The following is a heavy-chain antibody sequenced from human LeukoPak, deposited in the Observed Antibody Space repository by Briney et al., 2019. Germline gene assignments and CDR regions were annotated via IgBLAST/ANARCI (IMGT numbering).Heavy chain of an antibody. V-gene: IGHV3-30*03. CDR2: ISYDGSNK. Sequence: GRSLRLSCAASGFTLSSYGMHWVRQAPGKGLEWVAVISYDGSNKYYADSVKGRFTISRDNSKNTLYLQMNSLRAEDTAVYYCTLPTYYYDSRAPFDYWGQGTLVTVSS. CDR3: TLPTYYYDSRAPFDY. D-gene: IGHD3-22*01. J-gene: IGHJ4*02. CDR1: GFTLSSYG.